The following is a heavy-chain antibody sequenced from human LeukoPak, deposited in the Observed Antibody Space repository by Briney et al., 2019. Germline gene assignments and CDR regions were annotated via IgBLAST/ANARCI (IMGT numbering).Heavy chain of an antibody. CDR3: ARGSYYYDAPYGMDV. V-gene: IGHV1-8*01. CDR2: MNPNSGNT. Sequence: ASVKVSCKASGYTFTSYDINWVRQAPGQGLEWMGWMNPNSGNTGYAQKFQGRVTMTRNTSISTAYMELSSLRSEDTAVYYCARGSYYYDAPYGMDVWGQGTTVTVSS. D-gene: IGHD3-22*01. J-gene: IGHJ6*02. CDR1: GYTFTSYD.